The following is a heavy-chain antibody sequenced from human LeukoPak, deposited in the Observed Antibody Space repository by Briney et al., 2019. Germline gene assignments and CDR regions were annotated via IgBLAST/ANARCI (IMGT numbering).Heavy chain of an antibody. Sequence: SGGSLRLSCAASGFTFSSYAMNWVRQSPERGLEWVSAISGTGGSTSYADSLKGRFTISRDNSENTLYLQMSRLTGEDTAVYYCAYGYFDWKPSRVYWGQGTLVTVSS. CDR3: AYGYFDWKPSRVY. V-gene: IGHV3-23*01. J-gene: IGHJ4*02. CDR1: GFTFSSYA. CDR2: ISGTGGST. D-gene: IGHD3-9*01.